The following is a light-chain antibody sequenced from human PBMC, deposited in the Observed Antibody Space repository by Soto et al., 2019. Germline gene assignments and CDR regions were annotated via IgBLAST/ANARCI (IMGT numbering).Light chain of an antibody. CDR3: QQYYNTPYT. J-gene: IGKJ2*01. V-gene: IGKV4-1*01. CDR1: QSVLYSSNNKNY. Sequence: DIVMTQSPDSLAVSLGERATINCKSSQSVLYSSNNKNYLAWYHQKPGQPPRLLIYWASTRESGVPDRFSGSGSGTDFTLTISSLQAEDVAVYYCQQYYNTPYTFGQGTKLEIK. CDR2: WAS.